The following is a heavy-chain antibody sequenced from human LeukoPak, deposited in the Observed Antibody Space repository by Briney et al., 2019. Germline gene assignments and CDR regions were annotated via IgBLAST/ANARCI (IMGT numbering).Heavy chain of an antibody. V-gene: IGHV4-59*01. CDR3: ARELCGTTTCYFDY. CDR2: IYYTGST. D-gene: IGHD2-2*01. CDR1: GGSISSYY. J-gene: IGHJ4*02. Sequence: PSETLSLTCSVSGGSISSYYWSWIRQPPGKGLEWIGYIYYTGSTNYNPSLKSRVTISVDTSKNQFSLKLNSVTAADTAVYYCARELCGTTTCYFDYWGQGTLVTVSS.